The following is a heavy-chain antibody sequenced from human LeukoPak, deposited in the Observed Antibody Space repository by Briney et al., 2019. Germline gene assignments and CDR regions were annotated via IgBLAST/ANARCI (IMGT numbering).Heavy chain of an antibody. Sequence: GGSLRLSCAASRFTFSTYWMHWVRQAPGKGLVWVSRINSDGSSTGYADSVKGRFTISRDNAKNSLYLQMNSLRAEDTAVYYCAREGDYDSSGYYDYWGQGTLVTVSS. V-gene: IGHV3-74*01. CDR2: INSDGSST. CDR3: AREGDYDSSGYYDY. CDR1: RFTFSTYW. J-gene: IGHJ4*02. D-gene: IGHD3-22*01.